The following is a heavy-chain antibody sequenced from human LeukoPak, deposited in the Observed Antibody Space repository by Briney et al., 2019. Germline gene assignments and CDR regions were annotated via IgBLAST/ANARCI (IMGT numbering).Heavy chain of an antibody. D-gene: IGHD3-22*01. J-gene: IGHJ5*02. Sequence: ASVKVSCKASGYTFTSYDINWVRQATGQGLEWMGWMNPNSGNTGYAQKFQGRVTMTRNTSISTAYMELSSLRSEDTAVYYCARGLVVTMIVVVNYRRGNWFDPWGQGTLVTVSS. CDR2: MNPNSGNT. CDR3: ARGLVVTMIVVVNYRRGNWFDP. V-gene: IGHV1-8*01. CDR1: GYTFTSYD.